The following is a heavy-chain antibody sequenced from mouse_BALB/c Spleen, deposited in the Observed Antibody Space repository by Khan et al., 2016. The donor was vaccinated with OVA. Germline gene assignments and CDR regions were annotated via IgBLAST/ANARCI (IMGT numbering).Heavy chain of an antibody. V-gene: IGHV5-4*02. Sequence: EVELVESGGGLVKPGGSLKLSCAASGFTFSDYYMYWVRQTPEKRLEWVATISDGGSYTYFPDSVEGRFTISRDNAKNNLYLQLISLKSEDTAMYDCKRGGYGAFGYWGQGTLVTVSA. CDR2: ISDGGSYT. CDR1: GFTFSDYY. J-gene: IGHJ3*01. CDR3: KRGGYGAFGY. D-gene: IGHD2-14*01.